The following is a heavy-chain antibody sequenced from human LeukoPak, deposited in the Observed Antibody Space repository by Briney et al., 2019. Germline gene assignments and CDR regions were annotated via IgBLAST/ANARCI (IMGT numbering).Heavy chain of an antibody. J-gene: IGHJ4*02. CDR2: VSQDGSNR. V-gene: IGHV3-30*18. CDR1: GFTFSSSG. CDR3: AKDTPSPNSGFYHY. Sequence: GGSLRLSCAASGFTFSSSGIHWVRQAPGKGLEWLSTVSQDGSNRYYGDSVKGRFIISRDNSRNTVYLQMNSLRAEDTAMYFCAKDTPSPNSGFYHYWGQGTPVTVSS. D-gene: IGHD1-26*01.